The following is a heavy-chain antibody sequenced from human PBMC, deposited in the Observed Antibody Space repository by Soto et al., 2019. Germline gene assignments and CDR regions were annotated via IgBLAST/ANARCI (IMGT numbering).Heavy chain of an antibody. Sequence: GGSLRLSCAASGFIFINAWMIWVRQAPGKGLEWVGRIKSRSDGGTRDFAASVKGRFTISRDDSRKMLYLEMNNLKSEYSGVYYCNTWIVPTDCWGQGTRVTAPQ. CDR1: GFIFINAW. D-gene: IGHD1-26*01. CDR3: NTWIVPTDC. V-gene: IGHV3-15*01. J-gene: IGHJ4*02. CDR2: IKSRSDGGTR.